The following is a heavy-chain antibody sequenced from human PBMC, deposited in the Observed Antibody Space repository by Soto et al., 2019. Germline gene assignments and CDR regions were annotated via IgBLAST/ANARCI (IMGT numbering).Heavy chain of an antibody. V-gene: IGHV4-39*01. CDR2: IYYSGST. D-gene: IGHD3-3*01. J-gene: IGHJ3*02. CDR3: ARQLYDFWSGLKGAFDI. Sequence: SETLSLTCTVSGGSINSSSYYWGWIRQPPGKGLEWIGSIYYSGSTYYNPSLKSRVTISVDTSKNQFSLKLSSVTAADTAVYYCARQLYDFWSGLKGAFDIWGQGTMVTVSS. CDR1: GGSINSSSYY.